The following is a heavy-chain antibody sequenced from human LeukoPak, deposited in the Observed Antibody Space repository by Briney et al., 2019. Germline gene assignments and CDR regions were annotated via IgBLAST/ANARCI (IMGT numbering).Heavy chain of an antibody. V-gene: IGHV3-30*04. CDR3: ARDRYCSGGSCYSGPPWFDP. CDR2: ISYDGSNK. J-gene: IGHJ5*02. Sequence: GGSLRLSCAASGFTFSSYAMHWVRQAPGKGLEWVAVISYDGSNKYYADSVKGRSTISRDNSKNTLYLQMNSLRAEDTAVYYCARDRYCSGGSCYSGPPWFDPWGQGTLVTVSS. CDR1: GFTFSSYA. D-gene: IGHD2-15*01.